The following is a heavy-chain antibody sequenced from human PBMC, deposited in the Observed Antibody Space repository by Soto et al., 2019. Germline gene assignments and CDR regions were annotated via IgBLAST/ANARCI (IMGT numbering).Heavy chain of an antibody. D-gene: IGHD2-15*01. J-gene: IGHJ6*04. V-gene: IGHV3-21*06. Sequence: EVQLVESGGGLVKPGGSLRLSCVVSGFTFSSYSMNWVRQAPGKGLEWVSSISSGSNDTYYEDSVKRRSTISRDNAKNSVYLQINSLRAEETVLYYCARDCKESQYYYYGMGVWGKGTTVTVSS. CDR1: GFTFSSYS. CDR3: ARDCKESQYYYYGMGV. CDR2: ISSGSNDT.